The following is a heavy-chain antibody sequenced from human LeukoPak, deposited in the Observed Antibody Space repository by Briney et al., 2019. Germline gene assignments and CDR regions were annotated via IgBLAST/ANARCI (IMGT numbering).Heavy chain of an antibody. CDR1: GVAFRSEY. Sequence: QTGGSLRLSCVATGVAFRSEYMHWARQAPGKGLVWVSRITTDGSTTYADSVRGRFTISRDNAKNTLYLQMNSLRVEDTAVYYCARDYPGEHNAFDFWGQGTLISVSS. V-gene: IGHV3-74*01. D-gene: IGHD7-27*01. CDR3: ARDYPGEHNAFDF. CDR2: ITTDGST. J-gene: IGHJ3*01.